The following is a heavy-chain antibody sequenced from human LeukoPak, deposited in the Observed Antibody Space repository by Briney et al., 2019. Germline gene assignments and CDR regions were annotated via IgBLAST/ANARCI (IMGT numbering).Heavy chain of an antibody. CDR2: IYYSGST. D-gene: IGHD3-10*01. CDR3: ASRES. CDR1: GGSISSGDYY. V-gene: IGHV4-61*08. Sequence: SETLSLTCTVSGGSISSGDYYWSWIRQPPGKGLEWIGYIYYSGSTNYNPSLKSRVTMSLDTSKNQFSLKLTSVTAADTAVYYCASRESWGQGTLVTVSS. J-gene: IGHJ5*02.